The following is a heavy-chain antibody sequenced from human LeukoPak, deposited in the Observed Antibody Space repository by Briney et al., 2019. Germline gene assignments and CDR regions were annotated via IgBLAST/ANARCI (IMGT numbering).Heavy chain of an antibody. CDR1: GFSFSSYS. D-gene: IGHD4-11*01. J-gene: IGHJ5*02. CDR2: ISSSGSSI. V-gene: IGHV3-48*01. Sequence: PGGSLRLSCAASGFSFSSYSMNWVRQAPGKGLECVSYISSSGSSIYYADSVKGRFTISRDNAKNSLYLQMNSPTAEDAAVYYCARGPWGLTVTTPNWFDRWGQGTLVTVSS. CDR3: ARGPWGLTVTTPNWFDR.